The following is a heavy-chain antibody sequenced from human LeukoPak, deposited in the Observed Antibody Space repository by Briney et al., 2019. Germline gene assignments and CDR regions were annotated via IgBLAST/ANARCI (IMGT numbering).Heavy chain of an antibody. CDR1: GFTFSSYN. V-gene: IGHV3-21*01. CDR2: ISTRSSDI. D-gene: IGHD3-10*01. CDR3: ARDGYYYGSGSYYGAPKYYYFGMDV. J-gene: IGHJ6*02. Sequence: GGSLRLSCAASGFTFSSYNMNWVRQAPGKGLEWVSSISTRSSDIYYVDSVKGRFTISRDNAKNSLYLQMNSLRAEDTAVYYCARDGYYYGSGSYYGAPKYYYFGMDVWGQGTTVTVPS.